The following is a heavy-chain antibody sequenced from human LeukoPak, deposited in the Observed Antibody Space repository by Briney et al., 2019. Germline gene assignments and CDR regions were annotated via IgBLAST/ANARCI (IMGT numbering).Heavy chain of an antibody. D-gene: IGHD2-15*01. V-gene: IGHV3-30*18. CDR1: GFTFSSYG. J-gene: IGHJ4*02. CDR2: ISYDGSNK. CDR3: AKGDIVGYYFDY. Sequence: GGSLRLSCAASGFTFSSYGMHWVRQAPGKGLEWVAVISYDGSNKYYADSVKGRFTISRDNSKNTLYLQMNSLRAEDTAVYYCAKGDIVGYYFDYWGQGTLVTVSS.